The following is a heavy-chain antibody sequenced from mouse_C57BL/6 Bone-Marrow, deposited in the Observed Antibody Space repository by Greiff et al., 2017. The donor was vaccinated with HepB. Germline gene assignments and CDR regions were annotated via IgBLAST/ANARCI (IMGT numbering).Heavy chain of an antibody. CDR2: INPNNGGT. D-gene: IGHD2-3*01. Sequence: VKPGASVKISCKASGYTFTDYYMNWVKQSHGKSLEWIGDINPNNGGTSYNQKFKGKATLTVDKSSSTAYMELRSLTSEDSAVYYCAREGIYDGYYDAMDYWGQGTSVTVSS. CDR1: GYTFTDYY. CDR3: AREGIYDGYYDAMDY. V-gene: IGHV1-26*01. J-gene: IGHJ4*01.